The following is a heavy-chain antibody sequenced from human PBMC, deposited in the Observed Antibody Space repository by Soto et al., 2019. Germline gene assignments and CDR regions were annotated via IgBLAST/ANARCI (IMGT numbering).Heavy chain of an antibody. CDR1: GFSLSTSGVG. CDR2: IYWADDK. Sequence: QITLKESGPTLVKPTQTLTLTCTFSGFSLSTSGVGVGWIRQPPGKALEWLALIYWADDKRYSPSLKSRLTITTGASKNQVVLTMTYIDPGDTATYYCAHWRGITIFGVFNSLPFGPWGQGTLVAVST. J-gene: IGHJ5*02. CDR3: AHWRGITIFGVFNSLPFGP. V-gene: IGHV2-5*02. D-gene: IGHD3-3*01.